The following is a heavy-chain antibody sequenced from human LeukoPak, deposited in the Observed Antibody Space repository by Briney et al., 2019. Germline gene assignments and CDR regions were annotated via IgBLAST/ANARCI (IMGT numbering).Heavy chain of an antibody. D-gene: IGHD6-19*01. V-gene: IGHV4-39*01. J-gene: IGHJ4*02. CDR1: DGSISSSNYY. CDR3: ARRGLAVAAH. CDR2: IYYGGTT. Sequence: SETLSLTCTVSDGSISSSNYYWAWIRQPPGKGLEWSGSIYYGGTTYYCPSLKSRVTISADSSKNQFSLRLTSVTAADTAVYYCARRGLAVAAHWGQGSLVTVSS.